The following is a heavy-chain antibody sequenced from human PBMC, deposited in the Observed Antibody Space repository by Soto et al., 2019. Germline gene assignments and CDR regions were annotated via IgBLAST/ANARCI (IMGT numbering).Heavy chain of an antibody. J-gene: IGHJ5*02. CDR3: ARVGPWVPYYYDSSPYTFEDWFDP. V-gene: IGHV4-38-2*01. Sequence: PSETLSLTCAVSGYSISSGYYWGWLRQPPGKGLEWIGGIYHGGSTYYNPSLNSRVTLSIDMTNNHVSLILNSVTAADTAVYYCARVGPWVPYYYDSSPYTFEDWFDPWGQGTLVTVSS. CDR1: GYSISSGYY. D-gene: IGHD3-22*01. CDR2: IYHGGST.